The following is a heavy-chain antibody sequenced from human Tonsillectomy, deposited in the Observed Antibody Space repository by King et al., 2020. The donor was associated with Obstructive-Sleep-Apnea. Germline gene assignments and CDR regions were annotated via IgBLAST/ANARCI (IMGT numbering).Heavy chain of an antibody. CDR2: ISSGCRAI. D-gene: IGHD1-26*01. J-gene: IGHJ2*01. V-gene: IGHV3-11*01. CDR1: GFTFSDYY. Sequence: VQLVESGGGLVKPGGSLRLSCAASGFTFSDYYMSWIRQAPGKGLEWVSYISSGCRAIYYADSVKGRFTISRDNAKNSLYLQMNSLRAEDTAVYYCARDSGVGASYWYFDLWGRGTLVTVSS. CDR3: ARDSGVGASYWYFDL.